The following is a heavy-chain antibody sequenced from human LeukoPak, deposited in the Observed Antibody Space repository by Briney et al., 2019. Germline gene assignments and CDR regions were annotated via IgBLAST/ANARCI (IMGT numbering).Heavy chain of an antibody. Sequence: SETLSLTRTVSGGSISSYYWSWIRQPAGKGLEWIGRMYTSGSTNYKSSLKSRVTMSVDTSKNQFSLKLSSVTAADTAVYYCARRTILTGSDYWGQGTLVTVSS. CDR3: ARRTILTGSDY. CDR1: GGSISSYY. V-gene: IGHV4-4*07. D-gene: IGHD3-9*01. J-gene: IGHJ4*02. CDR2: MYTSGST.